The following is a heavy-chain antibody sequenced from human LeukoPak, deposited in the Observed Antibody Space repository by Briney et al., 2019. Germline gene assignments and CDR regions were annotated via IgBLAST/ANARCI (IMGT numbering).Heavy chain of an antibody. Sequence: PSETLSLTCTVSGGSISSSSYYWGWIRQPPGKGLEWIGSIYYSGSTYYNPSLKSRITISVDTSKNQFSLKLSSVTAADTAVYYCARGVLMVRGVIPWFDPWGQGTLVTVSS. J-gene: IGHJ5*02. CDR1: GGSISSSSYY. V-gene: IGHV4-39*01. D-gene: IGHD3-10*01. CDR2: IYYSGST. CDR3: ARGVLMVRGVIPWFDP.